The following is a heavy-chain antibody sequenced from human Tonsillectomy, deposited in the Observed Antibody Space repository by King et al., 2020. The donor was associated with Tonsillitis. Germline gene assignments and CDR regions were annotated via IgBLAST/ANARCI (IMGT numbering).Heavy chain of an antibody. CDR2: IYHSGST. Sequence: QLQESGPGLVKPSETLSLTCAVSGGTISSNNWWSWVRQPPGKGLEWIGEIYHSGSTNYNPSLKSRVTISVDESTNQFSLNLSSVTAADTAVYYCARVGSVTIFGVVIPERTFDLWGQGTLVTVSS. CDR1: GGTISSNNW. D-gene: IGHD3-3*01. CDR3: ARVGSVTIFGVVIPERTFDL. J-gene: IGHJ4*02. V-gene: IGHV4-4*02.